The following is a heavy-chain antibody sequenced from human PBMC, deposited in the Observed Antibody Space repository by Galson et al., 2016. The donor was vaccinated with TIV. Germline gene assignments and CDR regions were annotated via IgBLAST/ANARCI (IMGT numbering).Heavy chain of an antibody. CDR1: GYTFTTYW. Sequence: QSGAEVKKPGESLKISCKASGYTFTTYWIGWVRQMPGKGLEWMGIIYPGDSETKYSPSFEGQVTISADKSNNTAYLHWSSLKASDTASYYCARRSTELGLDSWGQGVLVTVSS. CDR3: ARRSTELGLDS. J-gene: IGHJ4*02. CDR2: IYPGDSET. V-gene: IGHV5-51*03. D-gene: IGHD2/OR15-2a*01.